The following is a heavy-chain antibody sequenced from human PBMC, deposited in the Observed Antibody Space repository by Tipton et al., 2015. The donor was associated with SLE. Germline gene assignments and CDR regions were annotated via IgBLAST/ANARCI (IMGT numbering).Heavy chain of an antibody. Sequence: TLSLTCTVSDGSISDYYWTWIRQPAGEGLEWIGRIYASGSTNYNPSLRSRAAMSVDTSKSHFSLKLSSVTAADTAVYYCARGGTIFGVAPVDYWGQGTLVTVSS. CDR2: IYASGST. J-gene: IGHJ4*02. CDR1: DGSISDYY. V-gene: IGHV4-4*07. D-gene: IGHD3-3*01. CDR3: ARGGTIFGVAPVDY.